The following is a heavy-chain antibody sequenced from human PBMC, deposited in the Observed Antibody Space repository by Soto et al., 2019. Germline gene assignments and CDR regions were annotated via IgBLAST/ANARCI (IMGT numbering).Heavy chain of an antibody. CDR2: ISSNGGST. J-gene: IGHJ6*03. D-gene: IGHD2-2*01. Sequence: GGSLRLSCAASGFTFSSYAMHWVRQAPGKGLEYVSAISSNGGSTYYANSVKGRFTISRDNSKNTLYLQLGSLRAEDMALYYCARSGYCSSTSCAKGIFYYYYYMDVWGKGTTVTVSS. V-gene: IGHV3-64*01. CDR3: ARSGYCSSTSCAKGIFYYYYYMDV. CDR1: GFTFSSYA.